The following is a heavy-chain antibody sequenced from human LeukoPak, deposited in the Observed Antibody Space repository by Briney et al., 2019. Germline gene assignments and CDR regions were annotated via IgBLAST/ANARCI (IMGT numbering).Heavy chain of an antibody. V-gene: IGHV3-33*06. CDR1: GFTFSSYG. J-gene: IGHJ4*02. Sequence: PGGSLRLSCAASGFTFSSYGMHWVRQAPGKGLEWVAVIWYDGSNKYYADSVKGRFTISRDNSKNTLYLQMNSLRAEDTAVYYWAKGAHTKRWLQISYFDYWGQGTLVTVSS. D-gene: IGHD5-24*01. CDR2: IWYDGSNK. CDR3: AKGAHTKRWLQISYFDY.